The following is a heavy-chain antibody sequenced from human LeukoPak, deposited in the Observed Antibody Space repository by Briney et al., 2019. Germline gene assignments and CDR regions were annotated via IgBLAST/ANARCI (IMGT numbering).Heavy chain of an antibody. CDR1: GGSFSGYY. D-gene: IGHD5-24*01. CDR2: INHSGST. Sequence: SETLSLTCAVYGGSFSGYYWSWIRQPPGKGLEWIGEINHSGSTNYNPSLKSRVTISVDTSKNQFSLKLSSVTAADTAVYYCARTPNGEMATISRDGYFDYWGQGTLVTVSS. J-gene: IGHJ4*02. V-gene: IGHV4-34*01. CDR3: ARTPNGEMATISRDGYFDY.